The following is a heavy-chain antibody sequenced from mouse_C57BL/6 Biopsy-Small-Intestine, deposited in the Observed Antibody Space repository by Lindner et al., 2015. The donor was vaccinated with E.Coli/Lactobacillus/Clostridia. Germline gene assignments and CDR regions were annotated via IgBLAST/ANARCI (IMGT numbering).Heavy chain of an antibody. CDR3: ARPFYYAMDY. V-gene: IGHV5-17*01. CDR2: ISSGSSTI. J-gene: IGHJ4*01. Sequence: VQLQESGGGLVKPGGSLKLSCAASGFTFSDYGMHWVRQAPEKGLEWIAYISSGSSTIYYADTAKGRFTISRDNAKNTLFLQVTSLRSEDTAMYYCARPFYYAMDYWGQGTSVTVSS. CDR1: GFTFSDYG.